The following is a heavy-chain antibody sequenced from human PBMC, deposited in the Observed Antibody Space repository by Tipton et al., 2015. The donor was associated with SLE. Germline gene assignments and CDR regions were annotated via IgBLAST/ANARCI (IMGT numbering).Heavy chain of an antibody. J-gene: IGHJ4*02. D-gene: IGHD6-6*01. V-gene: IGHV3-23*01. CDR2: ITGTGGDS. CDR1: GFSISIYS. CDR3: AQIAPRPHAYPDY. Sequence: GSLRLSCTASGFSISIYSMNWVRQVPGKGLEWVSSITGTGGDSFYADSVRGRFTVSRDNSRNTLYLQMNSLRADDTAVFYCAQIAPRPHAYPDYRGQGTLVAVSS.